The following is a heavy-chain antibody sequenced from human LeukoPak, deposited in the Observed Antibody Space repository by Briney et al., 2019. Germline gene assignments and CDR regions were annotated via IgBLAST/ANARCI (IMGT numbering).Heavy chain of an antibody. CDR3: ARGMAQTGDHYYYYMDV. D-gene: IGHD7-27*01. CDR1: GFTFSDYY. CDR2: ISSSGSTI. Sequence: GGSLRLSCAASGFTFSDYYMSWIRQAPGKGLEWVSYISSSGSTIYYADSVKGRFTISRDNSKNTLYLQMNSLRTEDTAIYYCARGMAQTGDHYYYYMDVWGKGTTVTVSS. J-gene: IGHJ6*03. V-gene: IGHV3-11*04.